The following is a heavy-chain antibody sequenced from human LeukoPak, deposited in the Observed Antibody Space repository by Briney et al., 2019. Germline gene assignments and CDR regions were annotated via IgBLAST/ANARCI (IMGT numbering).Heavy chain of an antibody. CDR3: ASYDSSGYYYFH. CDR2: ISSSSSYI. Sequence: GGSLRLSCAASGFKFSSYSMKWVRQAPGKGLEWVSFISSSSSYIYYADSLKGRFTISRDNAKNSLYLQMNSLRAEDTALYYCASYDSSGYYYFHWGQGTLVTVSS. V-gene: IGHV3-21*04. CDR1: GFKFSSYS. D-gene: IGHD3-22*01. J-gene: IGHJ4*02.